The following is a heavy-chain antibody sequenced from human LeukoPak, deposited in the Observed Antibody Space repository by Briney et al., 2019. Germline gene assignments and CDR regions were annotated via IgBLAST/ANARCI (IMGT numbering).Heavy chain of an antibody. J-gene: IGHJ3*02. CDR1: GFTFSTYS. CDR2: ISGTSSII. D-gene: IGHD1-14*01. CDR3: ARGTWVCDRTFDT. Sequence: GGSLRLSCAASGFTFSTYSMNWVRQAPGKGLEWVSYISGTSSIIYYADSVKGRFTISRDNAKNSLYLQMNSLRDEDTAVYYCARGTWVCDRTFDTWGQGAMVTVSS. V-gene: IGHV3-48*02.